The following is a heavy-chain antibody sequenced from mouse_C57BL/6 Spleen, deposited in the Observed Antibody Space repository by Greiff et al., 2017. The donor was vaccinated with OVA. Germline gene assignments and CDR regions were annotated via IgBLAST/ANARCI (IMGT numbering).Heavy chain of an antibody. CDR3: ARNDYGYFDV. Sequence: EVKLMESGGGLVKPGGSLKLSCAASGFTFSDYGMHWVRQAPEKGLAWVAYISSGSSTIYYADTVKGRFTISRDNAKNTLFLQMTSLRSEDTAMYYCARNDYGYFDVWGTGTTVTVSS. V-gene: IGHV5-17*01. CDR1: GFTFSDYG. CDR2: ISSGSSTI. J-gene: IGHJ1*03. D-gene: IGHD2-3*01.